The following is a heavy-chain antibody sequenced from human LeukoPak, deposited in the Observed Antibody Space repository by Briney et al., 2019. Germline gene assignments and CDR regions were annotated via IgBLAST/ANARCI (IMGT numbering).Heavy chain of an antibody. CDR2: IYYGGRT. CDR3: AREVTVAGTFYFYMDV. D-gene: IGHD6-19*01. CDR1: GGSISSHY. Sequence: PSETLSLTCSVSGGSISSHYWTWVRQPPGQALEFIGYIYYGGRTQYNPSLKSRVTMTMDTSKNQFSLRLNSVSAADTAVYYCAREVTVAGTFYFYMDVWGKGTTATVSS. J-gene: IGHJ6*03. V-gene: IGHV4-59*11.